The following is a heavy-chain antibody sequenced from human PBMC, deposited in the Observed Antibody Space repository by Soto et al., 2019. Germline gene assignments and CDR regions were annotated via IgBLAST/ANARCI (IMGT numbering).Heavy chain of an antibody. Sequence: ASVKVSCKASGYTFTGYYKHWVRQAPGQGLEWMGWINPNSGGTNYAQKFQGWVTMTRDTSISTAYMELSRLRSDDTAVYYCARDLGSGGTKIYGMDVWGQGTTVTVSS. D-gene: IGHD6-19*01. V-gene: IGHV1-2*04. CDR3: ARDLGSGGTKIYGMDV. CDR2: INPNSGGT. J-gene: IGHJ6*02. CDR1: GYTFTGYY.